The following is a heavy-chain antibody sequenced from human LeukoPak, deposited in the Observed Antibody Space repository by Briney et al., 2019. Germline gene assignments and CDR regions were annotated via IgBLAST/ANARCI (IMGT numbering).Heavy chain of an antibody. CDR2: IYYSGST. CDR3: ARGRLRLGELSLNFGY. D-gene: IGHD3-16*02. J-gene: IGHJ4*02. V-gene: IGHV4-31*03. CDR1: GGSISSGGYY. Sequence: SSQTLSLTCTVSGGSISSGGYYWGWIRQHPGKGLEWIGYIYYSGSTYYNPSLKSRVTILVDTSKNQFSLKLSSVTAADTAVYYCARGRLRLGELSLNFGYWGQGTLVTVSS.